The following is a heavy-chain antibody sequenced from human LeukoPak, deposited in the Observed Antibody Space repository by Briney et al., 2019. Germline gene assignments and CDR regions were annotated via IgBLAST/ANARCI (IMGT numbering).Heavy chain of an antibody. CDR2: IYHSGSP. CDR3: ARGPMKTVTNWHFDL. D-gene: IGHD4-17*01. CDR1: GGSITTGNFY. J-gene: IGHJ2*01. V-gene: IGHV4-30-4*01. Sequence: SQTLSLTCAVSGGSITTGNFYWTWVRQPPGKGLEWIGHIYHSGSPNYNPSLKSRILLSVDTSKKQISLNLTSMTAADTAVYYCARGPMKTVTNWHFDLWGRGTLVTVSS.